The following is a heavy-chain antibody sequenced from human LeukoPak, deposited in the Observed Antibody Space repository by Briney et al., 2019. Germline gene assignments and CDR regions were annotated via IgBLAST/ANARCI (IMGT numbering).Heavy chain of an antibody. Sequence: LSGGSLRLSCAASGFTFSRNAMSWVRQAPGKGLEWVSSLSGSGGDTYYADSVKGRFTISRDNSKNTLYLQMNSLRAEDTAVYYCAKDGPNGDYGNWFDPWGQGTLVTVSS. CDR1: GFTFSRNA. CDR3: AKDGPNGDYGNWFDP. V-gene: IGHV3-23*01. D-gene: IGHD4-17*01. CDR2: LSGSGGDT. J-gene: IGHJ5*02.